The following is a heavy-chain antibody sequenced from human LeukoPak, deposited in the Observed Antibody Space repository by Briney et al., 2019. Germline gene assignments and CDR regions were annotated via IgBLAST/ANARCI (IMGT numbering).Heavy chain of an antibody. CDR2: INHSGST. J-gene: IGHJ4*02. CDR3: ARIEGGCSSTSCYFE. CDR1: GGSFSGYY. V-gene: IGHV4-34*01. D-gene: IGHD2-2*01. Sequence: PSVTLSLTCAVYGGSFSGYYWSWIRQPPGKGLEWIGEINHSGSTNYNPSLKSRVTISVDTSKNQFSLKLSSVTAADTAVYYCARIEGGCSSTSCYFEWGQGTLVTVSS.